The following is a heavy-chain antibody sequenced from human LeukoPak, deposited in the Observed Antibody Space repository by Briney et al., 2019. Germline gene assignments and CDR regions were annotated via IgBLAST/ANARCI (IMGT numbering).Heavy chain of an antibody. V-gene: IGHV3-11*04. CDR3: ASQRYNLYAFDI. CDR2: ISSSGSTI. D-gene: IGHD5-24*01. Sequence: GSLRLSCAASGFTFSDYYMSWIRQAPGKGLEWVSYISSSGSTIYYADSVKGRFTISRDNAKNSLYLQMNSLRAEDTAVYYCASQRYNLYAFDIWGQGTMVTVSS. J-gene: IGHJ3*02. CDR1: GFTFSDYY.